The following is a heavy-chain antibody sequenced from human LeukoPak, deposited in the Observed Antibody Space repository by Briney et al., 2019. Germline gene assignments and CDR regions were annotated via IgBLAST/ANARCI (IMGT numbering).Heavy chain of an antibody. Sequence: PGGSLRLSCAASGFTFRNSVMSWVRQAPGKGVEWVSSITASGGSTYYADSVKGRFTVSRDNSKNTLYLQMNSLTVEDTAVYYCAPGSNWPGYFDYWGQGTLVTVSS. J-gene: IGHJ4*02. CDR1: GFTFRNSV. CDR3: APGSNWPGYFDY. CDR2: ITASGGST. V-gene: IGHV3-23*01. D-gene: IGHD1-26*01.